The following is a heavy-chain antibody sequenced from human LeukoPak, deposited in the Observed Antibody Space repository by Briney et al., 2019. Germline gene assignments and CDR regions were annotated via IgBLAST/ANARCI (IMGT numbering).Heavy chain of an antibody. J-gene: IGHJ4*02. D-gene: IGHD6-13*01. CDR1: GDSVSSNSAA. CDR3: ASSIAAAGNFDY. Sequence: SQTLSLTCAISGDSVSSNSAAWNWIRQSPSRDLEWLGRTYYRSRWYNGYALSVKSRITINPDASRNQFSLQLNSVTPEDTAVYYCASSIAAAGNFDYWGQGTLVTVSS. V-gene: IGHV6-1*01. CDR2: TYYRSRWYN.